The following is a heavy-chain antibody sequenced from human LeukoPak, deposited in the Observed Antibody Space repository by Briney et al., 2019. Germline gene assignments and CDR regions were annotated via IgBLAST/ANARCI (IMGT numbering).Heavy chain of an antibody. J-gene: IGHJ6*02. V-gene: IGHV3-49*04. Sequence: SGGSLRLSCVDSGFTFGDDAVTWVRQAPGKGLEWVAVVKSNTYGGTIDYATSVRCTFTISSASSSRIAYLQINSVKSEDTGVYYCAIDRVRLEPKPRYIGMDVWRQGTSVTVSS. D-gene: IGHD1-1*01. CDR3: AIDRVRLEPKPRYIGMDV. CDR2: VKSNTYGGTI. CDR1: GFTFGDDA.